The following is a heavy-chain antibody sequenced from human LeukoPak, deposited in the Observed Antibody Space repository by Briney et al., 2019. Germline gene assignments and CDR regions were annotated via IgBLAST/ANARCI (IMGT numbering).Heavy chain of an antibody. CDR3: ARHVGGGLLWFGELLRLFDC. J-gene: IGHJ4*02. D-gene: IGHD3-10*01. CDR1: GFTFSSYG. V-gene: IGHV3-30*03. CDR2: ISYDGSNK. Sequence: PGGSLRLSCAASGFTFSSYGMHWVRQAPGKGLEWVAVISYDGSNKYYADSVKGRFTISRDNSKNTLYLQMNSLRAEDTGVYYCARHVGGGLLWFGELLRLFDCWGQGTLVTVSS.